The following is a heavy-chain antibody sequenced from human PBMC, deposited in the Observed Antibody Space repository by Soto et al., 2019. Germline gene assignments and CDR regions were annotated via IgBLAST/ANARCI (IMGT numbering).Heavy chain of an antibody. V-gene: IGHV1-8*01. J-gene: IGHJ6*03. Sequence: ASVKVSCKVSGYTLTELSMHWVRQATGQGLEWVGWMNPNSGNTGYAQKFQGRVTMTRNTSISTAYMELSSLRSEDTAVYYCARVGSSDYYYYYYMDVWGKGTTVTVSS. CDR3: ARVGSSDYYYYYYMDV. CDR1: GYTLTELS. D-gene: IGHD1-26*01. CDR2: MNPNSGNT.